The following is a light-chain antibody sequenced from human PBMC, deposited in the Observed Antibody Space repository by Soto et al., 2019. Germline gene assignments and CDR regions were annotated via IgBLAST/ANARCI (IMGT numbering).Light chain of an antibody. CDR2: DAS. V-gene: IGKV3-11*01. Sequence: EIVLTQSPATLSLSPGERATLSCRASQSVSGYLAWYQQKPGQAPRLLIYDASNRATGIPARFSGSGSGTDFTLTISSLAPEDFAVYYCQQRGNWLDTFGQGTKLEIK. J-gene: IGKJ2*01. CDR1: QSVSGY. CDR3: QQRGNWLDT.